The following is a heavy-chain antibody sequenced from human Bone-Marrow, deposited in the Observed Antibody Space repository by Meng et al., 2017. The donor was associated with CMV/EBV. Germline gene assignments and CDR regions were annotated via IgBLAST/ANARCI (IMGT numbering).Heavy chain of an antibody. CDR2: IDPKSGRT. J-gene: IGHJ6*02. D-gene: IGHD3-3*01. CDR1: GYTFIGYY. Sequence: ASVKVSCKASGYTFIGYYIHWVRQAPGQGLEWMGWIDPKSGRTNYAQNFQGRVTMTRDTSINTAYMQLTRLRSDDTAVFYCARNPRVEAEDGYYYDMDVWGQGATVTVSS. V-gene: IGHV1-2*02. CDR3: ARNPRVEAEDGYYYDMDV.